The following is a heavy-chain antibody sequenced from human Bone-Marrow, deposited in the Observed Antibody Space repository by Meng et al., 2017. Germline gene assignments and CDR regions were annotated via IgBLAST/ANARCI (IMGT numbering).Heavy chain of an antibody. CDR1: GFTFSSYA. CDR3: ARDLLSQTDY. Sequence: GESLKISCAASGFTFSSYAMHWVRQAPGKGLEWVAVISYDGSNKYYADSVKGRFTISRDNSKNTLYLQMNSLRAEDTAVYYCARDLLSQTDYWGQGTLVTVSS. V-gene: IGHV3-30*07. J-gene: IGHJ4*02. D-gene: IGHD2-15*01. CDR2: ISYDGSNK.